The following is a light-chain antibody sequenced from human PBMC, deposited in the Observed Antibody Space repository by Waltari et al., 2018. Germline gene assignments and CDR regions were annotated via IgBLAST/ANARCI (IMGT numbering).Light chain of an antibody. Sequence: QSALTQPASVSGSPGQSITISCTGTSIDIGTYNYVSWYQQPPGKAPKLVIFDVSNRPSGVSDRFSGSKSGDTASLTISGLQAEDEADYYCNSYTTSSTVVFGGGTTLTVL. V-gene: IGLV2-14*03. J-gene: IGLJ2*01. CDR2: DVS. CDR3: NSYTTSSTVV. CDR1: SIDIGTYNY.